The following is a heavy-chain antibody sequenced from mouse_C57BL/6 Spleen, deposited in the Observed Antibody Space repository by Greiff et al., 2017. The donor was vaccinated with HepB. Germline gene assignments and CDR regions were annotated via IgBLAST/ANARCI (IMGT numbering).Heavy chain of an antibody. V-gene: IGHV7-3*01. CDR3: ASSTVVAKYYAMDY. J-gene: IGHJ4*01. CDR1: GFTFTDYY. Sequence: EVNLVESGGGLVQPGGSLSLSCAASGFTFTDYYMSWVRQPPGKALEWLGFIRNKANGYTTEYSASVKGRFTISRDNSQSILYLQMNALRAEDSATYYCASSTVVAKYYAMDYWGQGTSVTVSS. CDR2: IRNKANGYTT. D-gene: IGHD1-1*01.